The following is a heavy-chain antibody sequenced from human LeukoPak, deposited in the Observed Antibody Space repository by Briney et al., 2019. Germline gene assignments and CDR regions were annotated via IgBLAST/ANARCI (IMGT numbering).Heavy chain of an antibody. D-gene: IGHD4/OR15-4a*01. Sequence: PGGSLRLSCVASGFTFSTYTFTWVRQAPGKGLEWLSYISSGGLTIFYADSVKGRFTISRGNTKNAIYLDMTNLRAEDTAVYYCARDFDYGDYIDFWGQGTLVAVSS. CDR2: ISSGGLTI. CDR3: ARDFDYGDYIDF. V-gene: IGHV3-48*04. CDR1: GFTFSTYT. J-gene: IGHJ4*02.